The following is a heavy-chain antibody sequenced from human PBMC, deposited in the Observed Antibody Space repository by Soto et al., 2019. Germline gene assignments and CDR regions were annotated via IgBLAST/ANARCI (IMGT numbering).Heavy chain of an antibody. J-gene: IGHJ5*01. CDR2: MNPTSGNT. CDR3: ARSDGHTFNWLDS. CDR1: GYTFTKYD. D-gene: IGHD2-2*02. V-gene: IGHV1-8*01. Sequence: QVQLVQSGAEVKTPGASVKVSCKASGYTFTKYDMNWVRQAPGQGLEWMGWMNPTSGNTVYAQTFQGRLTMTWDTAIGIAHMELSSLRNEDTAVYYCARSDGHTFNWLDSWGQGTLVTVSA.